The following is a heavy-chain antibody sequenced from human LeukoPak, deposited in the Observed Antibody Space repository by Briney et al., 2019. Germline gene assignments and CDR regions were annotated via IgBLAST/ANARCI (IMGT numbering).Heavy chain of an antibody. D-gene: IGHD3-10*01. CDR3: WFGESNFDY. V-gene: IGHV3-30*02. CDR1: GFTFSSYG. Sequence: PGGSLRLSCAASGFTFSSYGMHWVRQAPGKGLEWVAFIRYDGSNKYYADSVKGRFTISRDSSKNTLYLQMNSLRAEDTAVYYSWFGESNFDYWGQGTLVTVSS. J-gene: IGHJ4*02. CDR2: IRYDGSNK.